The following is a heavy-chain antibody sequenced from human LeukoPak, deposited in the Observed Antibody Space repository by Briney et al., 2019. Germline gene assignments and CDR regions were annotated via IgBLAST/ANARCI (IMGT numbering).Heavy chain of an antibody. CDR1: GFTFSSYW. V-gene: IGHV3-7*01. D-gene: IGHD3/OR15-3a*01. CDR3: ARDDGFSCYSY. Sequence: PGGSLRLSCAASGFTFSSYWMSWVRQAPGKGLEWVANIKQDGSEKYYVDSVRGRFTISRDNAKNSLYLQMNSLIAEDTAVYYCARDDGFSCYSYWGQGTLVTVSS. CDR2: IKQDGSEK. J-gene: IGHJ4*02.